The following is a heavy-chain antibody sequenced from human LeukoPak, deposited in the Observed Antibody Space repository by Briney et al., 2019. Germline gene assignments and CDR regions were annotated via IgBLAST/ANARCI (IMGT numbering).Heavy chain of an antibody. V-gene: IGHV4-4*07. CDR2: IYTSGST. Sequence: SETLSLTCTVSGGSISSYYWSWIRQPAGKGLEWIGRIYTSGSTNYNPSLKSRVTMPVDTSKNQFSLKLSSVTAADTAVYYCARGRGYGLYYYYYGMDVWGQGTTVTVSS. CDR3: ARGRGYGLYYYYYGMDV. D-gene: IGHD5-18*01. CDR1: GGSISSYY. J-gene: IGHJ6*02.